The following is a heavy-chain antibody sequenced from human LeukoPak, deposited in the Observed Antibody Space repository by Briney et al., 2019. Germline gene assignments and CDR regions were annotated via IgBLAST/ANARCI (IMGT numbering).Heavy chain of an antibody. CDR2: IIPIFGTA. J-gene: IGHJ5*02. V-gene: IGHV1-69*13. Sequence: ASVKVSCKASGGTFSSYAISWVRQAPGQGLEWMGGIIPIFGTANYAQKFQGRVTITADESTSTAYMELSSLRSEDTAAYYCARDVVAARLIWFDPWGQGTLVTVSS. CDR1: GGTFSSYA. CDR3: ARDVVAARLIWFDP. D-gene: IGHD6-6*01.